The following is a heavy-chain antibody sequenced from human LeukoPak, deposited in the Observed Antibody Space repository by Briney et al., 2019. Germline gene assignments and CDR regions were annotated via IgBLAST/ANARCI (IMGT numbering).Heavy chain of an antibody. CDR3: ARGRPGYSSSWYGDY. J-gene: IGHJ4*02. D-gene: IGHD6-13*01. CDR2: MNPSSGNT. Sequence: EASVKVSCKASGYTFITYDINWVRQATGQGLEWMGWMNPSSGNTGYAQKFQGRVTMTRNTSISTAYLELSSLRSEDTAVYYCARGRPGYSSSWYGDYWGQGTLVTVSS. CDR1: GYTFITYD. V-gene: IGHV1-8*01.